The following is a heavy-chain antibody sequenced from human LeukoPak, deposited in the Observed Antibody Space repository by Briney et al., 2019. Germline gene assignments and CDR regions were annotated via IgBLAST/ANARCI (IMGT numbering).Heavy chain of an antibody. V-gene: IGHV1-24*01. CDR1: GYTLTELS. CDR3: AIGRFLYSSSGFDY. CDR2: FDPEDGET. D-gene: IGHD6-6*01. Sequence: ASVKVSCKVSGYTLTELSMHWVRQAPGKGLEWMGGFDPEDGETIYAQKFQGRVTMTEDTSTDTAYMELSSLRSEDTAVYYCAIGRFLYSSSGFDYWGQGTLVTVSS. J-gene: IGHJ4*02.